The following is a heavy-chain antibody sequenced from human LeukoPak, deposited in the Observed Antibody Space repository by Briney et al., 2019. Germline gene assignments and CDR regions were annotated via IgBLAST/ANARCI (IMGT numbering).Heavy chain of an antibody. CDR2: INPSGGST. V-gene: IGHV1-46*01. D-gene: IGHD3-16*01. Sequence: GASVNVSCKASGYTFTIYYMHWVRQAPGQGLEWMGIINPSGGSTNYAQKFQGRVTMTRDTSTSTVYMELSSLRSEDTAVYYCARDMRLLDFDAFDIWGQGTLVTVSS. CDR1: GYTFTIYY. J-gene: IGHJ3*02. CDR3: ARDMRLLDFDAFDI.